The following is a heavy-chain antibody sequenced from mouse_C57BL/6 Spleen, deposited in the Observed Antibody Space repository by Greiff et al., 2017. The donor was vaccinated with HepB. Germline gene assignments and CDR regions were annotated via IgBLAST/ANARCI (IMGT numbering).Heavy chain of an antibody. CDR3: TRDGDD. V-gene: IGHV1-15*01. CDR2: IDPETGGT. Sequence: QVQLQQSGAELVRPGASVTLSCKASGYTFTDYEMHWVKQTPVHGLEWIGAIDPETGGTAYNQKFKGKAILTADKSSSTAYMELRSLTSEDSGVYHCTRDGDDWGKDTTLTVSS. J-gene: IGHJ2*01. D-gene: IGHD1-2*01. CDR1: GYTFTDYE.